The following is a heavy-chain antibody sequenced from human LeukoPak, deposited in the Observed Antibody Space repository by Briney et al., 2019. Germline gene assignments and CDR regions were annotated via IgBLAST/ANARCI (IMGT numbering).Heavy chain of an antibody. J-gene: IGHJ4*02. D-gene: IGHD3-10*01. V-gene: IGHV4-34*01. CDR1: GGSFSGYY. CDR3: AREVLWFGELKGDTDY. CDR2: INHSGST. Sequence: SETLSLTCAVYGGSFSGYYWSWIRQPPGKGLEWIGEINHSGSTNYNPSLKSRVTISVDTSKNQFSLKLSSVTAADTAVYYCAREVLWFGELKGDTDYWGQGTLVTVSS.